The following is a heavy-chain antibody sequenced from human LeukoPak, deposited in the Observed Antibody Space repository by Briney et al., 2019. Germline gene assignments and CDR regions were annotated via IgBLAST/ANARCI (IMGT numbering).Heavy chain of an antibody. V-gene: IGHV1-69*01. CDR3: AKDHVYSSGWTTDFDY. CDR1: GGTFSSYA. J-gene: IGHJ4*02. CDR2: IIPIFGTA. D-gene: IGHD6-19*01. Sequence: SVKVSCKASGGTFSSYAISWVRQAPGQGLEWMGGIIPIFGTANYAQKFQGRVTITADESTSTAYMELSSLRSEDTAVYYCAKDHVYSSGWTTDFDYWGQGTLVTVSS.